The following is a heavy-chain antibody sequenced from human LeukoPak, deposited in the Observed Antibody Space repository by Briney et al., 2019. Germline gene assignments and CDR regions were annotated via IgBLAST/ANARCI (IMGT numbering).Heavy chain of an antibody. D-gene: IGHD6-13*01. V-gene: IGHV3-53*01. CDR2: IYSGGST. CDR3: ARELIAAAGIFDY. J-gene: IGHJ4*02. CDR1: GFTVSSNY. Sequence: PGGSLRLSCAASGFTVSSNYMSWVRQAPGKGLEWISVIYSGGSTYYAGSVKGRFTISRDNSKNTLYLQMNSLRAEDTAVYYCARELIAAAGIFDYWGQRTLVTVSS.